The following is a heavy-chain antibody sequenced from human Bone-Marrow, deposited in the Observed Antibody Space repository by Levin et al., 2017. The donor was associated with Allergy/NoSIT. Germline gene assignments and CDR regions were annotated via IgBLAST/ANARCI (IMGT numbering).Heavy chain of an antibody. CDR3: ARDPQRGDFYNFDY. CDR1: GFTFSDYG. V-gene: IGHV3-48*02. Sequence: GESLKISCAASGFTFSDYGMTWVRQAPGKGLEWVSYMSTGSSTTTYYTDSVKGRFTISRGNAKNSLYLQMNSLRDDDTAVYFCARDPQRGDFYNFDYWGQGTLVTVSS. CDR2: MSTGSSTTT. D-gene: IGHD5-24*01. J-gene: IGHJ4*02.